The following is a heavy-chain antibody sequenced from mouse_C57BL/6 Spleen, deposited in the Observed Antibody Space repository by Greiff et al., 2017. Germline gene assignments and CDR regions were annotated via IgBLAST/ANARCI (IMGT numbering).Heavy chain of an antibody. Sequence: VQLKESGPGLVKPSQSLSLTCSVTGYSITSGYYWNWIRQFPGNKLEWMGYISYDGSNNYNPSLKNRISITRDTSKNQFFLKLNSVTTEDTATYYCARDYAGNYFDYWGQGTTLTVSS. CDR1: GYSITSGYY. J-gene: IGHJ2*01. D-gene: IGHD1-1*01. CDR3: ARDYAGNYFDY. V-gene: IGHV3-6*01. CDR2: ISYDGSN.